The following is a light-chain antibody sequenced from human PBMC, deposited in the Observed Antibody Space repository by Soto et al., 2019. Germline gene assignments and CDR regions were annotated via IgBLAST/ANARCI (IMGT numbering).Light chain of an antibody. CDR2: DAS. CDR1: ESVSSNQ. V-gene: IGKV3D-20*01. J-gene: IGKJ5*01. Sequence: VVLTQSPATLSLSPGERAALSCGASESVSSNQLAWYQQKPGLAPRLLIYDASSRASGIPERFSGSVSGTGFSLTISSLEPEDSAVYYCQQYGSSPITFGQGTRLEIK. CDR3: QQYGSSPIT.